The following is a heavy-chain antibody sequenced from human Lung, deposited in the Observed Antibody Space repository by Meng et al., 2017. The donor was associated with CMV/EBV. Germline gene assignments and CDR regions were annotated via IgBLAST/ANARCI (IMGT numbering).Heavy chain of an antibody. CDR1: GFTFSSYG. V-gene: IGHV3-30*02. CDR3: AKGGDYDSNGED. CDR2: IRYDGSNK. J-gene: IGHJ4*02. D-gene: IGHD3-22*01. Sequence: GSXRLPXAASGFTFSSYGMPWVRQAPGKGLEWVAFIRYDGSNKYYADSVKGRFTISRNNSKNTLYLKMNSLRAEDTAVYCCAKGGDYDSNGEDWGQG.